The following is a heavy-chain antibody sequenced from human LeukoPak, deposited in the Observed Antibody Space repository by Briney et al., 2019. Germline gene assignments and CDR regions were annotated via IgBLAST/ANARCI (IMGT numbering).Heavy chain of an antibody. CDR1: GYSISSGYY. Sequence: SETLSLTCTVSGYSISSGYYWGWIRQPPGKGLEWIGSIYHSGSTYYNPSLKSRVTISVDTSKNQFSLKLSSVTAADTAVYYCARVHPASAYQKNYYYYYMDVWGKGTTVTVSS. CDR2: IYHSGST. CDR3: ARVHPASAYQKNYYYYYMDV. J-gene: IGHJ6*03. D-gene: IGHD2-2*01. V-gene: IGHV4-38-2*02.